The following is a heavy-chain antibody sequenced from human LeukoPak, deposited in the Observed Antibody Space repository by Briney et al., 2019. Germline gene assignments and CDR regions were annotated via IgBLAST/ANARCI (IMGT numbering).Heavy chain of an antibody. CDR3: ARENSGSYREFDY. D-gene: IGHD1-26*01. V-gene: IGHV4-4*07. Sequence: SETLSLTCTVSGGSISSYYWTWIRQPAGKGLEWIGRIYPSGSTNYNPSLKSRVTMSVDTSKNQFSLKLSSVTAADAAVYYCARENSGSYREFDYWGQGTLVTVSS. CDR1: GGSISSYY. CDR2: IYPSGST. J-gene: IGHJ4*02.